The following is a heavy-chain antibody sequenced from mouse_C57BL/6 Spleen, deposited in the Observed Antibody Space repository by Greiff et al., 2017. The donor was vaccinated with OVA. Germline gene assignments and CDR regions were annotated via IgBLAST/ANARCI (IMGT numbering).Heavy chain of an antibody. V-gene: IGHV1-69*01. CDR2: IDPSDSYT. Sequence: QVQLQQPGAELVMPGASVKLSCKASGYTFTSYWMHWVKQRPGQGLEWIGEIDPSDSYTNYNQKFKGKSTLTVDKSSSTAYMQLSSLTSEDSAVYYCARVTAPYAMDYWGQGTSVTVSS. D-gene: IGHD3-2*01. CDR3: ARVTAPYAMDY. J-gene: IGHJ4*01. CDR1: GYTFTSYW.